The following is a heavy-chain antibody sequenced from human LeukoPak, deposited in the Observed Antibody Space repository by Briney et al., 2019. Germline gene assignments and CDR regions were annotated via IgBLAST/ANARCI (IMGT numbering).Heavy chain of an antibody. CDR2: IRDSGDFT. D-gene: IGHD3-10*01. J-gene: IGHJ4*02. CDR1: GFTFSSNA. V-gene: IGHV3-23*01. CDR3: AKGSRQFSSDKAGSIEY. Sequence: GGSLRLSCAGSGFTFSSNAMSWVRQAPGKGLEWVASIRDSGDFTYYADSVKGRFTISRDNSKNTLFVQMSSLRAEDTAVYYCAKGSRQFSSDKAGSIEYWGQGTLVTVSS.